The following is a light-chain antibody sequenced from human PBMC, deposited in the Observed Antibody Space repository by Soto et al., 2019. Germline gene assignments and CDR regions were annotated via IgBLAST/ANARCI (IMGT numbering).Light chain of an antibody. CDR1: SSNIGSNY. J-gene: IGLJ2*01. Sequence: QTVVTQPPSASGTPGQRVTISCSGSSSNIGSNYVYWYQQLPGTAPKLLIYRNNHRPSGVPDRFSGSKSGTSASLAISGLRSEDEADYYCATWDDSLSGPVVFGGGTKLTVL. CDR3: ATWDDSLSGPVV. V-gene: IGLV1-47*01. CDR2: RNN.